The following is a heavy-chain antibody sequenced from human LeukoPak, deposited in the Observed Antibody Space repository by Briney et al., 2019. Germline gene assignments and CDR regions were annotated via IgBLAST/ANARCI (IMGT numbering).Heavy chain of an antibody. D-gene: IGHD3-22*01. J-gene: IGHJ4*02. CDR2: ISGSGGST. V-gene: IGHV3-23*01. CDR1: RFTFSSYA. CDR3: AKARGTVVPPFDY. Sequence: GGSLRPSCAASRFTFSSYAMSWVRQAPGKGLEWVSGISGSGGSTYYADSVKGRFTISRGNSKNTLYLQMNSLRAEDTAVYYCAKARGTVVPPFDYWGQGTLVTVSS.